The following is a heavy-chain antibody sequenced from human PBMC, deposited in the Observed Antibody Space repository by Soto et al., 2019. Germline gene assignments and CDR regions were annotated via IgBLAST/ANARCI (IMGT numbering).Heavy chain of an antibody. CDR2: IYYSGST. CDR1: GGSISSSSYY. J-gene: IGHJ6*02. Sequence: SETLSLTCTVSGGSISSSSYYWGWIRQPPGKGLEWIGSIYYSGSTYYNPSLKSRVTISVDTSKNQFSLKLSSVTAADTAVYYCARQDTTGWADCMDVWGQGTTVTVSS. V-gene: IGHV4-39*01. D-gene: IGHD4-17*01. CDR3: ARQDTTGWADCMDV.